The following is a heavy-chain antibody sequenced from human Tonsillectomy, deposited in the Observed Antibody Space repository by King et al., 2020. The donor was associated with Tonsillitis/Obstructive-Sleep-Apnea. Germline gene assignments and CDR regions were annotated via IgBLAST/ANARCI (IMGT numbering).Heavy chain of an antibody. CDR3: EHIIAYYSSPMDV. CDR1: GGSFSGYY. CDR2: INRSGST. V-gene: IGHV4-34*01. Sequence: VQLQQWGAGLLKPSETLSLTCAVYGGSFSGYYWSWIRQPPGKGLEWIGEINRSGSTNYNPSLKGRVTISLDTSRNQFSLRLSSVTAADTAVYYCEHIIAYYSSPMDVWGKGTTVTVSS. J-gene: IGHJ6*03. D-gene: IGHD1/OR15-1a*01.